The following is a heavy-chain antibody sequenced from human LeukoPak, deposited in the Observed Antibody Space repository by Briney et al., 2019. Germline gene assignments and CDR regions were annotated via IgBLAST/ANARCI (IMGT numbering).Heavy chain of an antibody. Sequence: PGRSLRLSCAASGFTFSIYAMYWVRQAPGKGLEWVAAISYDGSNKYYADSVKGRFTISRDNAKNSLYLQMNSLRAEDTAVYYCARDAGYYYYGMDVWGQGTTVTVSS. CDR3: ARDAGYYYYGMDV. CDR1: GFTFSIYA. CDR2: ISYDGSNK. V-gene: IGHV3-30-3*01. J-gene: IGHJ6*02.